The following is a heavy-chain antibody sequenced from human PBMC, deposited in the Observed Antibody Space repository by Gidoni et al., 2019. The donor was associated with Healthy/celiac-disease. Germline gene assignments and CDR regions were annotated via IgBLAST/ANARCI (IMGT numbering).Heavy chain of an antibody. V-gene: IGHV4-30-2*01. CDR3: AGGGLDSSGYSDY. CDR2: IYHSGST. J-gene: IGHJ4*02. CDR1: GGSISSGGYS. Sequence: QLQLQESGSGLVKPSQTLSLTCAVSGGSISSGGYSWSWIRQPPGKGLEWIGYIYHSGSTYYNPSLKSRVPISVDRSKNQFSLKLSSVTAADTAVYYCAGGGLDSSGYSDYWGQGTLVTVSS. D-gene: IGHD3-22*01.